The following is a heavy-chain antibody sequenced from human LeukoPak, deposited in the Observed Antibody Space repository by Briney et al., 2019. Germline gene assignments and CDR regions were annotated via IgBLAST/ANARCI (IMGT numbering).Heavy chain of an antibody. Sequence: GGSLRLSCAASGFTFDDYAMHWVRQAPGKGLEWVSGISWNSGSIGYADSVKGRFTISRDNAKNSLYLQMNSLRAEDTALYYCAKDTLARSSGSSFDYWGQGTLVTVSS. CDR3: AKDTLARSSGSSFDY. CDR1: GFTFDDYA. CDR2: ISWNSGSI. D-gene: IGHD6-19*01. J-gene: IGHJ4*02. V-gene: IGHV3-9*01.